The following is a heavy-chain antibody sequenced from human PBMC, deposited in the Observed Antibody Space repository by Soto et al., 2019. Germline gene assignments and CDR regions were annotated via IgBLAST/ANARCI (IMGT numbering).Heavy chain of an antibody. J-gene: IGHJ4*02. CDR3: AKWSYLDY. Sequence: GPLRLSCTTSGFSFASFAMTWVRQAPGKGLEWVATISGSDGKTYYADSVKGRFSISRDTSRNTLYLQMNSLRADDTAIYYCAKWSYLDYWGQGTRVTVSS. CDR1: GFSFASFA. CDR2: ISGSDGKT. V-gene: IGHV3-23*01. D-gene: IGHD3-3*01.